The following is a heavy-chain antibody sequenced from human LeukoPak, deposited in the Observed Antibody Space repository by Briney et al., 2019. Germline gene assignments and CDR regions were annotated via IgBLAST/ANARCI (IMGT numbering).Heavy chain of an antibody. Sequence: GGSLRLSCAASAFSLNAYNMNWVRQAPGKGLEWVSSISYTGTYIYYADSVKGRFTISRDNAQNLLYLQMNSLRAEDTAIYYCVRDRGTYRPIDYWGQGTLVTVSS. CDR1: AFSLNAYN. V-gene: IGHV3-21*04. J-gene: IGHJ4*02. CDR3: VRDRGTYRPIDY. CDR2: ISYTGTYI. D-gene: IGHD1-26*01.